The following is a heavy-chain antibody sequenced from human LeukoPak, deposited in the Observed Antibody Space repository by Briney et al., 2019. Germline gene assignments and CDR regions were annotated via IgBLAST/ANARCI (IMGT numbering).Heavy chain of an antibody. V-gene: IGHV3-21*01. J-gene: IGHJ4*02. CDR2: ITSSSSYT. CDR3: ARTPATGYDYNYFDY. Sequence: GGSLRLSCAASGFTFSTYNMNWVRQAPGKGLEWVSSITSSSSYTFYADSVKGRFTISRDNAKSSLYLQMNSLRAEDTAIYYCARTPATGYDYNYFDYWGQGTLVTVSS. CDR1: GFTFSTYN. D-gene: IGHD5-12*01.